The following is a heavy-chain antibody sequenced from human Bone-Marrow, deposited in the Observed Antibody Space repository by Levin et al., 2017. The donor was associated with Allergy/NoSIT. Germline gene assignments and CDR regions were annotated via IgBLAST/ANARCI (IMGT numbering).Heavy chain of an antibody. CDR1: KFTFRNYG. CDR3: AKDVWRPLWDYYAMDV. Sequence: GGSLRLSCAASKFTFRNYGMHWVRQAPGKGLEWVAVIWNNGNDKEYADSVKGRFTISRDNSRNTVDLQMNSLRAADTAVYFCAKDVWRPLWDYYAMDVWGRGTTVIVS. D-gene: IGHD3-10*01. J-gene: IGHJ6*02. V-gene: IGHV3-33*06. CDR2: IWNNGNDK.